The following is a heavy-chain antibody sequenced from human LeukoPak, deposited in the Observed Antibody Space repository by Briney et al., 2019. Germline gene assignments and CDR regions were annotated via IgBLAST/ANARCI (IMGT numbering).Heavy chain of an antibody. J-gene: IGHJ4*02. D-gene: IGHD3-10*01. Sequence: PGGSLRLSCAASGFTFSSCAMSWVRQAPGKGLEWVSAISGSGGCTYYADSVKGRFTISRDNSKNTLYLQMNSLRAEDTAVYYCAKDIRITMVGGSDYWCQGTLVTVSS. CDR1: GFTFSSCA. CDR2: ISGSGGCT. V-gene: IGHV3-23*01. CDR3: AKDIRITMVGGSDY.